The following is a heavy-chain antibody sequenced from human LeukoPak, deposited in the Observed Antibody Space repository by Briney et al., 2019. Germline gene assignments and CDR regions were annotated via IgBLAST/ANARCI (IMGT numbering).Heavy chain of an antibody. Sequence: SVKVSCKASGGTFSIYAISWVRQAPGQGLEWMGGIIPIFGTANYAQKFQGRVTITADESTSTAYMELSSLRSEDTAVYYCARASYDSSGYYYLLGYLDLWGRGTLVTVSS. CDR1: GGTFSIYA. V-gene: IGHV1-69*13. D-gene: IGHD3-22*01. CDR3: ARASYDSSGYYYLLGYLDL. CDR2: IIPIFGTA. J-gene: IGHJ2*01.